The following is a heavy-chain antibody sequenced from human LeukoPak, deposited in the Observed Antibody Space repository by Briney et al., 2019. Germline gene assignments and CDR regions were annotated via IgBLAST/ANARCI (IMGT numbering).Heavy chain of an antibody. J-gene: IGHJ6*03. CDR1: GGSISSYY. CDR3: ASGGYCSIASSYGVYYHYFLDV. Sequence: SETLSLTCTVSGGSISSYYWSWSRQPPGKGLEWIGYIYYSGSTNYNPSLRSRVTISIDTSKNQFSLKLSSVTAADTALYYCASGGYCSIASSYGVYYHYFLDVCGKRTTVTVSS. CDR2: IYYSGST. V-gene: IGHV4-59*01. D-gene: IGHD2-2*01.